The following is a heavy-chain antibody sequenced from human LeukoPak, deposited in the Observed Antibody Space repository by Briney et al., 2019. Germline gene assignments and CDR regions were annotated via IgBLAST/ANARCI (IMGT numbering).Heavy chain of an antibody. J-gene: IGHJ4*02. CDR1: GGSISSYY. V-gene: IGHV4-59*01. D-gene: IGHD6-6*01. CDR3: ARNRRYSSSSPFDY. Sequence: SSETLSLTCTVSGGSISSYYWSWIRQPPGKGLEWIGYIYYSGSTNYNPSLKSRVTISVDTSENQFSLKLSSVTAADTAVYYCARNRRYSSSSPFDYWGQGTLVTVSS. CDR2: IYYSGST.